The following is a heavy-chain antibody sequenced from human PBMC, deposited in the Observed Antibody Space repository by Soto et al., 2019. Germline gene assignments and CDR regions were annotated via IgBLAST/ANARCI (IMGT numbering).Heavy chain of an antibody. J-gene: IGHJ4*02. CDR3: ARLGFVGEGDF. Sequence: GGSLRLSCAASGFTFSRYWIHWVRQAPGEGLVWVSRISGDGVHTDYAESVKGRFTVSRDIAKSTGYLQMNNLRAEDTAIYYCARLGFVGEGDFWGQGILVTVSS. D-gene: IGHD3-16*01. CDR1: GFTFSRYW. V-gene: IGHV3-74*01. CDR2: ISGDGVHT.